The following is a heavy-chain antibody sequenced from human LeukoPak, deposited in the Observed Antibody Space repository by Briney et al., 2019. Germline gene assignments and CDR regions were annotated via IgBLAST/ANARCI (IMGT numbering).Heavy chain of an antibody. Sequence: GGSLRLSCAASGFTFSSYAMSWVRQAPGKGLEWVSVISGSGGSTFYADSVKGRFTISRDNSKNTLYLLMNSLRAEDTAVYYCAKGQGSYYGYYFDYWGQGTLVTVSS. CDR2: ISGSGGST. CDR1: GFTFSSYA. CDR3: AKGQGSYYGYYFDY. V-gene: IGHV3-23*01. J-gene: IGHJ4*02. D-gene: IGHD1-26*01.